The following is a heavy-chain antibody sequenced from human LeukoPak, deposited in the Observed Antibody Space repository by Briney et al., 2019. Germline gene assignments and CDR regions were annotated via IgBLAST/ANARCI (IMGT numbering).Heavy chain of an antibody. Sequence: AGGSLRLSCAASGFSVSYNYVSWVRQAPGKGLEWVSVIYSVGDTYYADSVKGRFTISKDNSKNTVYLQMNSLRAGDTAVYYCATLYCSGGSCYFDDWGQGTLVTVSS. CDR1: GFSVSYNY. J-gene: IGHJ4*02. CDR3: ATLYCSGGSCYFDD. V-gene: IGHV3-53*01. CDR2: IYSVGDT. D-gene: IGHD2-15*01.